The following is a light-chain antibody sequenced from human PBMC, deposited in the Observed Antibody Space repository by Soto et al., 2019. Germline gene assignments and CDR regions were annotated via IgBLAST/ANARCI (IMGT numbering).Light chain of an antibody. J-gene: IGKJ1*01. Sequence: EIVLTQSPVTLSLSPGEGATLSCRASQTIGSNFLAWYQQKPGQAPRLLIYGASSRATGSPDRFSGSGSGTDFSLTISRLEPEDFAVYYCQQYGSSPWTFGQGTKVDIK. CDR2: GAS. V-gene: IGKV3-20*01. CDR1: QTIGSNF. CDR3: QQYGSSPWT.